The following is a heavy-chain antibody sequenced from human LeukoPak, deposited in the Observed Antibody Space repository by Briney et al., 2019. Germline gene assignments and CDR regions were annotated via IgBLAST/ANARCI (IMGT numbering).Heavy chain of an antibody. Sequence: SVKVSCKASGGTFSSYAISWVRQAPGQGLEWMGGIIPIFGTANYAQKFQGRVTITTDESTSTAYMELSSLRSEDTAVYYCARGATYYDFWSGYNHAPFFDYWGQGTLVTVSS. V-gene: IGHV1-69*05. D-gene: IGHD3-3*01. J-gene: IGHJ4*02. CDR2: IIPIFGTA. CDR1: GGTFSSYA. CDR3: ARGATYYDFWSGYNHAPFFDY.